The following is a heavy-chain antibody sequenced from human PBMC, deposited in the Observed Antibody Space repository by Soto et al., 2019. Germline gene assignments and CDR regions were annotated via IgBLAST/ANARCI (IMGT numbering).Heavy chain of an antibody. CDR2: LYTDGSRT. CDR1: GFTFSSYW. Sequence: EVQLVESGGGLVQPGGSLRLSCAASGFTFSSYWMHWFRQVPGKGLVWVSRLYTDGSRTSYADSVKGRFTISRDNAKNTLYLQMNSLRAADTAVYYCARGARGYYYMDAWGTGTKVTVSS. V-gene: IGHV3-74*01. J-gene: IGHJ6*03. CDR3: ARGARGYYYMDA. D-gene: IGHD3-3*01.